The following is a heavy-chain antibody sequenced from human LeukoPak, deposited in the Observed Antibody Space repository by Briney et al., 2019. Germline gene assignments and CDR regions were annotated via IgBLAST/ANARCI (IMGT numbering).Heavy chain of an antibody. Sequence: ASVKVSCKASGGTFSSYAISWVRQAPGQGLEWMGGIIPIFGTANYAQKFQGRVTITADKSTSTAYMELSRLRSEDTAVYYCASTLTYYDFIFVIWGQGTLVTVSS. D-gene: IGHD3-3*01. CDR3: ASTLTYYDFIFVI. J-gene: IGHJ4*02. V-gene: IGHV1-69*06. CDR1: GGTFSSYA. CDR2: IIPIFGTA.